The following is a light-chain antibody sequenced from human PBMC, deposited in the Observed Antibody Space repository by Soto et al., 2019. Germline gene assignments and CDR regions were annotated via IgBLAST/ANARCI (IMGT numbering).Light chain of an antibody. CDR2: GTS. CDR1: QSLTSRY. V-gene: IGKV3-20*01. Sequence: EIVLTQSPGTLSLSPGERATLSCRASQSLTSRYLAWYRQKPGQAPRLLIYGTSSRATGIPDRFSGSGSGTDFTLTISRLEPEDFAVYYCQQYHSSPRTFGQGTKVESK. CDR3: QQYHSSPRT. J-gene: IGKJ1*01.